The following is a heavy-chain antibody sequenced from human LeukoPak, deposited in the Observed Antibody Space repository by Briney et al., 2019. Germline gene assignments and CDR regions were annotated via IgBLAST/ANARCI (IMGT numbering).Heavy chain of an antibody. Sequence: GGSLRLSCAASGFTFSSYAMHWVRQAPGKGLEWVAVISYDGSNKYYADSVKGRFTISRDNSKNTLYLQMESLRVEDTAVYYCARDLHYYGSGPWGQGTLVTVSS. J-gene: IGHJ5*02. CDR1: GFTFSSYA. V-gene: IGHV3-30-3*01. CDR3: ARDLHYYGSGP. CDR2: ISYDGSNK. D-gene: IGHD3-10*01.